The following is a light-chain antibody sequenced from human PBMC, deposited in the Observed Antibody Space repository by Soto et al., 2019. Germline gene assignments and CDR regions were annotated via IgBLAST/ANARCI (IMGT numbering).Light chain of an antibody. CDR3: QAYDYSLTASV. V-gene: IGLV1-40*01. Sequence: QSVLTQPPSVSGAPGQRVTISCTGSTSNIGAGYDVHWYQQLPGRAPKLLIYDNNNRPSGIPDRFSGSKSGTSASLAISRLLAEDEADYYCQAYDYSLTASVFGGGTKLTVL. CDR1: TSNIGAGYD. CDR2: DNN. J-gene: IGLJ3*02.